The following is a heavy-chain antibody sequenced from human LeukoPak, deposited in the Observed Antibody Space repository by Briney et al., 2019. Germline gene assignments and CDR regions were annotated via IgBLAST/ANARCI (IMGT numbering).Heavy chain of an antibody. Sequence: ASVKVSCKASGYTFTGYYMHWVRQAPGQGLEWMGWINPNSGGTNYAQKFQGRVTMTRDTSISTAYMELSRLRSDDTAVYYCARGSTTSGYSSSWTAFDIWGQGTMVTVSS. CDR2: INPNSGGT. J-gene: IGHJ3*02. D-gene: IGHD6-13*01. V-gene: IGHV1-2*02. CDR1: GYTFTGYY. CDR3: ARGSTTSGYSSSWTAFDI.